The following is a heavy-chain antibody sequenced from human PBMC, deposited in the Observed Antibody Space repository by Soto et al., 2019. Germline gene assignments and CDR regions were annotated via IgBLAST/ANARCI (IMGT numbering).Heavy chain of an antibody. CDR3: ARGSPTTRSLDY. D-gene: IGHD2-15*01. Sequence: GGSLRLSCAASGFTFSTYDMHWVRQAPGKGLEWVAVIWYDGSNKYYGDSVKGRFTISRDNSKNTLYLQMNSLRAEDTAVYYCARGSPTTRSLDYWGQGTLVTVSS. V-gene: IGHV3-33*01. J-gene: IGHJ4*02. CDR2: IWYDGSNK. CDR1: GFTFSTYD.